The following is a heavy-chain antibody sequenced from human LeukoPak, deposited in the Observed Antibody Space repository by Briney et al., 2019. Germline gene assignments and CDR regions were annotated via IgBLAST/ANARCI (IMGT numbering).Heavy chain of an antibody. D-gene: IGHD3-10*01. Sequence: GGSLRLSCTASGFTFGDYAMSWVRQAPGKGLEWVGFIRSKAYGGTTEYAASVKGRFTISRDDSKSIAYLQMNSLKTEDTAVYYCTRVALCFGDDYWGQGTLVTVSS. CDR2: IRSKAYGGTT. CDR3: TRVALCFGDDY. J-gene: IGHJ4*02. CDR1: GFTFGDYA. V-gene: IGHV3-49*04.